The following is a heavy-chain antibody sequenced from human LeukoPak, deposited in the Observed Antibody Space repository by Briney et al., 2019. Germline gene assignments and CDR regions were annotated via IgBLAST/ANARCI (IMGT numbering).Heavy chain of an antibody. V-gene: IGHV1-2*04. D-gene: IGHD2-15*01. CDR1: GYTFTGYY. CDR3: ARDRCSGGSCGWFDP. J-gene: IGHJ5*02. Sequence: ASVKVSCKASGYTFTGYYMHWVRQAPGQGLEWMGWINPNSGGTNYAQKFQGWVTMTRDTSISTAYMELSRLRSDDTAVYYCARDRCSGGSCGWFDPWGQGTLVTVS. CDR2: INPNSGGT.